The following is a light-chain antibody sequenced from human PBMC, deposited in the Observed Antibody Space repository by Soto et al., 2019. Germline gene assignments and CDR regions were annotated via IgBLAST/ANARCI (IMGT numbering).Light chain of an antibody. J-gene: IGKJ4*01. V-gene: IGKV1-17*01. CDR1: QGIRNG. CDR2: AAS. CDR3: QQYNSYSFT. Sequence: IQMTQSPSTLSASVGDRVTITCRASQGIRNGLGWYQQKPGKAPKRLIFAASSLQSGVPSRFSGSGSGTESTLTISSLQPDDFATYYCQQYNSYSFTFGGGTKVDIK.